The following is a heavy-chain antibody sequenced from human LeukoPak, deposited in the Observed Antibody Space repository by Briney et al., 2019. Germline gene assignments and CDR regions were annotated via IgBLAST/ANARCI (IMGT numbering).Heavy chain of an antibody. CDR1: GYPFASYG. D-gene: IGHD1-7*01. Sequence: ASVKVSCKASGYPFASYGISWARQAPGQGLEWMGWINPNSGGTNYAQKFQGRVTMTRDTSISTAYMELSRLRSDDTAVYYCAGEVVPAAIGITGTTYSLDYWGQGTLVTVSS. V-gene: IGHV1-2*02. CDR3: AGEVVPAAIGITGTTYSLDY. CDR2: INPNSGGT. J-gene: IGHJ4*02.